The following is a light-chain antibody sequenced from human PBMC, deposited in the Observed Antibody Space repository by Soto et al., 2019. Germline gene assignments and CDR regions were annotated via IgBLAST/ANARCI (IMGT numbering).Light chain of an antibody. J-gene: IGKJ4*01. CDR1: QSVRDW. CDR3: QQYYSYSPLT. CDR2: TAS. Sequence: DIQMTQSPSTLSASVGERVTVTCRASQSVRDWVAWYQQQAGRAPRLLIYTASSLQSGVPSRFSGSGFGTEFTLTISSLQPDDVASYYCQQYYSYSPLTFGGGTKVEIK. V-gene: IGKV1-5*03.